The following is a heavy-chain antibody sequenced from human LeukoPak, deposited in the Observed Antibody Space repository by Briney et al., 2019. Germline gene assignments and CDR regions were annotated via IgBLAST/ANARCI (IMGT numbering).Heavy chain of an antibody. D-gene: IGHD5-24*01. Sequence: SETLSLTCTVSGGSISSYYWSWIRQPPGKGLEWIGYIYYSGSTNYNPYLKSRVTISVDTSKNQFSLKLSSVTAADTAVYYCARGRDGYGIFDYWGQGTLVTVSS. CDR2: IYYSGST. CDR3: ARGRDGYGIFDY. J-gene: IGHJ4*02. CDR1: GGSISSYY. V-gene: IGHV4-59*01.